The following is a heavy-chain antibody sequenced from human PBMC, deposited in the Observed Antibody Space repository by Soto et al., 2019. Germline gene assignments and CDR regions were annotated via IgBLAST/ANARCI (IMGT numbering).Heavy chain of an antibody. CDR3: ARDHGSGSYRFFYYYYGMDV. CDR2: ISAYNGNT. Sequence: GASVKVSCKASGYTFTSYGISWVRQAPGQGLEWMGWISAYNGNTNYAQKLQGRVTMTTDTSTSTAYMELRSLRSDDTAMYYCARDHGSGSYRFFYYYYGMDVWGQGATVTVSS. V-gene: IGHV1-18*01. D-gene: IGHD3-10*01. CDR1: GYTFTSYG. J-gene: IGHJ6*02.